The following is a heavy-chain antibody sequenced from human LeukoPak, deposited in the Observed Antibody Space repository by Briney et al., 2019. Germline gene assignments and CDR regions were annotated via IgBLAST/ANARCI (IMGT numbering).Heavy chain of an antibody. CDR1: GGXFSSYA. CDR2: ISAYNGNT. D-gene: IGHD6-13*01. Sequence: ASVKVSCTASGGXFSSYAISWVRQAPGQGLEWMVWISAYNGNTNYAQKLQGRVTMTTDTSTSTAYMELRSLRSDDTAVYYCARDYRVAAADQNWFDPWGQGTLVTVSS. V-gene: IGHV1-18*01. J-gene: IGHJ5*02. CDR3: ARDYRVAAADQNWFDP.